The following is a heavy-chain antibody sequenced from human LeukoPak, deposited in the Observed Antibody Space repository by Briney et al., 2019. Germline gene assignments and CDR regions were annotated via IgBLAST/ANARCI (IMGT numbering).Heavy chain of an antibody. V-gene: IGHV1-8*01. CDR3: AREREGGNTYYFDY. Sequence: ASVKVSCKASGYTFTSYDINWVRQATGQGIEWMGWMNPNSGNTGYAQKFQGRVTMTRNTSISTAYMELSSLRSEDTAVYYCAREREGGNTYYFDYWGQGTLVTVSS. CDR2: MNPNSGNT. J-gene: IGHJ4*02. CDR1: GYTFTSYD. D-gene: IGHD2/OR15-2a*01.